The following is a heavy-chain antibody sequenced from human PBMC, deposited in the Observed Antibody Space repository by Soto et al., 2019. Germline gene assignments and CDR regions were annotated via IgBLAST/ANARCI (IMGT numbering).Heavy chain of an antibody. D-gene: IGHD3-10*01. V-gene: IGHV3-48*03. CDR2: ISSSGSTI. J-gene: IGHJ4*02. CDR3: AKGDVWFAKDY. Sequence: GGSLRLSCAASGFTFSSYEMNWVRQAPGKGLEWVSYISSSGSTIYYADSVKGRFTISRDNAKNSLYLQMNSLRPEDTAVYYCAKGDVWFAKDYWGQGTLVTVSS. CDR1: GFTFSSYE.